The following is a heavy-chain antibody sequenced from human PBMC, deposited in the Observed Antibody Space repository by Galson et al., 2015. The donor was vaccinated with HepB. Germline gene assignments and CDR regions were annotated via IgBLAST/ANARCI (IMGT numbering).Heavy chain of an antibody. V-gene: IGHV6-1*01. Sequence: CAISGDSVSSNSAAWNWIRQSPSRGLEWLGRTYYRSKWYNDYAVSVKSRITINPDTSENQFSLQLNSVTPEDTAVYYCARERDGYNYPDYYYYGMDVWGQGTTVTVSS. CDR2: TYYRSKWYN. CDR3: ARERDGYNYPDYYYYGMDV. D-gene: IGHD5-24*01. J-gene: IGHJ6*02. CDR1: GDSVSSNSAA.